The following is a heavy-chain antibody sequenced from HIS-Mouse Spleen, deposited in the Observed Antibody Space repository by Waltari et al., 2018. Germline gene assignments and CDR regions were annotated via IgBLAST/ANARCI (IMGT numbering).Heavy chain of an antibody. CDR3: ARVGVRLLRKNWYFDL. CDR1: GGSISSYY. D-gene: IGHD5-12*01. CDR2: IYTSGST. J-gene: IGHJ2*01. Sequence: QVQLQESGPGLVKPSETLSLTCTVSGGSISSYYWSWIRQPAGKGLEWIGRIYTSGSTNYNPSLKSRVTMSVDTSKNQFSLKLSSVTAADTAVYYCARVGVRLLRKNWYFDLWGRGTLVTVSS. V-gene: IGHV4-4*07.